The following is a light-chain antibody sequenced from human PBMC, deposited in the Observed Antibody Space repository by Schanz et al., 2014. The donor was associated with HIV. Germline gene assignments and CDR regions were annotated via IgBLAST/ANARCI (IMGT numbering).Light chain of an antibody. CDR2: NSH. CDR3: AAWDDNLNAWV. CDR1: SSDFKTNA. J-gene: IGLJ3*02. Sequence: QSVLTQAPSASGTPGQRVTISCSGSSSDFKTNAVHWYQQFPGMAPRLLIYNSHYRPSGVPDRFSGSKSGTSASLAISGLESDDEATYYCAAWDDNLNAWVSGGGTKLTVL. V-gene: IGLV1-44*01.